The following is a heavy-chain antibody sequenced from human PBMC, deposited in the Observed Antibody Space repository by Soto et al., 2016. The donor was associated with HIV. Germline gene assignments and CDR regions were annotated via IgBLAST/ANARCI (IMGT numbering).Heavy chain of an antibody. Sequence: QVQLIQSGPEMKKPGASVKVSCKASGYDFPSYGLAWVRQAPGQGLEWMGWISGYNDNTNYAQNFQGRVTVTKDTSTSTLYLELRSLRSDDTAVYYCARSLLYYYDIWGQGTLITAPQ. D-gene: IGHD3-22*01. CDR3: ARSLLYYYDI. CDR1: GYDFPSYG. CDR2: ISGYNDNT. V-gene: IGHV1-18*01. J-gene: IGHJ4*02.